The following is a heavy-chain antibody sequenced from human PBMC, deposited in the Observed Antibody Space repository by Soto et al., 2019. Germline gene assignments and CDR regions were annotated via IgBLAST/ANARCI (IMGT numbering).Heavy chain of an antibody. Sequence: QVQLVESGGGVVQPGRSLRLSCAASGFMFSNHGMHWVRQAPGKGLEWVVVIWSDGNNRYYADSVKGRFTISRDNSKNTLYLQMNSLRAEDTAVYYCVRGDNWNDEASDYWGQGTPVTVSS. J-gene: IGHJ4*02. V-gene: IGHV3-33*01. CDR2: IWSDGNNR. D-gene: IGHD1-1*01. CDR3: VRGDNWNDEASDY. CDR1: GFMFSNHG.